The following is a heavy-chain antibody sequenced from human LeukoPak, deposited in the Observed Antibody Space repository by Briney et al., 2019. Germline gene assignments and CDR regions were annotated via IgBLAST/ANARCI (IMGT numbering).Heavy chain of an antibody. CDR3: ARTRDSSGCLDF. D-gene: IGHD6-19*01. V-gene: IGHV3-21*01. J-gene: IGHJ4*02. Sequence: GGSLRLSCSASGFTFRTYSMNWVRQAPGKGLEWVSSISTGSTYIFYGDSVKGRFTISRDDADNSLYLQMNSLGAEDTAVYYCARTRDSSGCLDFWGQGTLVTVSS. CDR2: ISTGSTYI. CDR1: GFTFRTYS.